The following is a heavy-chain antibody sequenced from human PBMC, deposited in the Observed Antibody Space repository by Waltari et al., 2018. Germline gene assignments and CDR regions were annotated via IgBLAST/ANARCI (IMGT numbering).Heavy chain of an antibody. CDR2: IYHSGST. D-gene: IGHD6-19*01. CDR3: ARRHSSGPEWYFDY. Sequence: QVQLQESGPGLVKPSETLSLTCAVSGYSISSGYYWGWIRQPPGKGLEWIGSIYHSGSTYYNPSLKSRVTISVDTSKNQFSLKLSSVTAADTAVYYCARRHSSGPEWYFDYWGQGTLVTVSS. CDR1: GYSISSGYY. V-gene: IGHV4-38-2*01. J-gene: IGHJ4*02.